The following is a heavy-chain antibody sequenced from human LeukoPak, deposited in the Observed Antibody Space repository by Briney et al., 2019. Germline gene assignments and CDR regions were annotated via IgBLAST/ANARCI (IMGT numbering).Heavy chain of an antibody. CDR3: ARGPPDTGDFDY. V-gene: IGHV1-2*06. CDR1: GYTFTGYY. D-gene: IGHD7-27*01. CDR2: INPNSGGT. Sequence: WASVKVSCKASGYTFTGYYMHWVRQAPGQGLEWMGRINPNSGGTNYAQKFQGRVTMTRDTSISTAYMELSRLRSEDTAVYYCARGPPDTGDFDYWGQGTLVTVSS. J-gene: IGHJ4*02.